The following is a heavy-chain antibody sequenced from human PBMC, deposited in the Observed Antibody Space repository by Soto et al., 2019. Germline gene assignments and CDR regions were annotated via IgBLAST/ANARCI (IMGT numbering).Heavy chain of an antibody. J-gene: IGHJ6*02. Sequence: GGSLRLSCAASGFTFDDYAMHWVRQAPGKGLEWVSGISWNRGSIGYADSVKGLFTISRDNAKISLYLQMNSLRVEDTALYYCARDSSGYYYAYYYYYGMDVWGQGTTVTVSS. CDR1: GFTFDDYA. V-gene: IGHV3-9*01. CDR2: ISWNRGSI. CDR3: ARDSSGYYYAYYYYYGMDV. D-gene: IGHD3-22*01.